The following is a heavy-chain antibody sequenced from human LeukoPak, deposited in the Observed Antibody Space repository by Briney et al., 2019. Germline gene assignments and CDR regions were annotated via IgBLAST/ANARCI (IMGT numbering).Heavy chain of an antibody. J-gene: IGHJ5*02. CDR1: GFTFSGYG. CDR2: IAYDGSRK. CDR3: TRYDSSRFDP. D-gene: IGHD3-3*01. V-gene: IGHV3-30*03. Sequence: PGGSLRLSCAGSGFTFSGYGMHWVRQAPGKGLECVTGIAYDGSRKHYADSVKGRFTISRDNSRNTMDLQMNTLRVEDTAVYHCTRYDSSRFDPWGQGTLVIVSS.